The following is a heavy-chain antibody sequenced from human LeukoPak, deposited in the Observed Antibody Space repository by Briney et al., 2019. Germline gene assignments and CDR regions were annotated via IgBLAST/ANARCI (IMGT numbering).Heavy chain of an antibody. Sequence: ASVKVSCKASGYTFTSYDINWVRQATGQGLEWMGWMNPKWGSTGYAQKFQGRVTFTRDTSISTAYMELSSLRSEDTAVYYCARADYEGYNWNDDAFDIWGQGTMVTVSS. V-gene: IGHV1-8*03. J-gene: IGHJ3*02. CDR2: MNPKWGST. D-gene: IGHD1-1*01. CDR1: GYTFTSYD. CDR3: ARADYEGYNWNDDAFDI.